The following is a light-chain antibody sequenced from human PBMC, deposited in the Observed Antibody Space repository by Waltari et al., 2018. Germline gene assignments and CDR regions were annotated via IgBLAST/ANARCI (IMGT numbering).Light chain of an antibody. CDR1: SSHVGTYNY. V-gene: IGLV2-11*01. CDR2: DVS. CDR3: CSYAGSYTDV. J-gene: IGLJ1*01. Sequence: QSALTQPRSVSGSPGQSVTISCTGPSSHVGTYNYVSWYQQHSGKAPRLMIYDVSKRPSGVPYRFSGSKSGNTASLTISGLQAEDEADYYCCSYAGSYTDVFGTGTKVTVL.